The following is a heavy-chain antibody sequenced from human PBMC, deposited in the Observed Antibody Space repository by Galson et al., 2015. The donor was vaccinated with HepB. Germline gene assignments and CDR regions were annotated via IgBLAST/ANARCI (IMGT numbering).Heavy chain of an antibody. CDR2: IDPSDSYT. J-gene: IGHJ6*02. V-gene: IGHV5-10-1*01. CDR1: GDTFINFW. D-gene: IGHD3-10*01. CDR3: ATHSGPSALHV. Sequence: QSGAEVKKPGESLRISCKGSGDTFINFWISWVRQMPGKGLEWMGRIDPSDSYTNYSPSFQGHVTISVDKSISTAYLQWSSLRASDTAIYYCATHSGPSALHVWGQGTTVTVSS.